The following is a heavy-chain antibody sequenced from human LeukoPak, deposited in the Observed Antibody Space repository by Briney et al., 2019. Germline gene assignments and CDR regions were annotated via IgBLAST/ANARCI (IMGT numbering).Heavy chain of an antibody. J-gene: IGHJ5*02. Sequence: ASVKVSCKASGYTFTSYYMHWVRQAPGQGLEWMGIINPSGGSTSYAQKFQGRVTMTRDTSTSTVYMELSSLRSEDTAVYYCARTLWFGERGPGQRPWFDPWGQGTLVTVSS. V-gene: IGHV1-46*01. D-gene: IGHD3-10*01. CDR2: INPSGGST. CDR1: GYTFTSYY. CDR3: ARTLWFGERGPGQRPWFDP.